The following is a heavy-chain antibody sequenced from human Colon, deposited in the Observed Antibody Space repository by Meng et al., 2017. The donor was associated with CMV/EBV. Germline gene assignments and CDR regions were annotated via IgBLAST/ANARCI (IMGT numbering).Heavy chain of an antibody. CDR1: GLTLIDYA. CDR3: AKDLRLPHYGMDV. CDR2: IYSGGSDT. V-gene: IGHV3-23*03. J-gene: IGHJ6*02. Sequence: GESLKISCAPSGLTLIDYAISWVRQAPGKGLEWVSVIYSGGSDTHFADSVKGRFTISRDNSKNTLFLQMNGLRAEDTAVYYCAKDLRLPHYGMDVWGQGTTVTVSS.